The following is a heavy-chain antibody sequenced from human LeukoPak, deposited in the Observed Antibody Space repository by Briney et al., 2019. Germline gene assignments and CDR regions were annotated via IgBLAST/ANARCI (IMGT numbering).Heavy chain of an antibody. CDR2: ISGSGGST. J-gene: IGHJ4*02. D-gene: IGHD6-19*01. CDR3: AKEAVAGDYFDY. CDR1: GFTFSSYA. V-gene: IGHV3-23*01. Sequence: GGSLRLSCAASGFTFSSYAMSWVRQAPGKGLEWVSAISGSGGSTYYADSVKGRFTIARDDSKNTLHLQMNSLRDEDTAVYYCAKEAVAGDYFDYWGQGTLVTVSS.